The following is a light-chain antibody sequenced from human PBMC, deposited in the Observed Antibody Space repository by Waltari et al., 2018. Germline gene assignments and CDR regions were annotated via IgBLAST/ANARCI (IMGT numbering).Light chain of an antibody. J-gene: IGLJ2*01. V-gene: IGLV3-1*01. CDR3: QAWDSSTAV. CDR2: QDN. CDR1: KLGNSY. Sequence: SYELTQSPSVSVSPGLTASITCAGDKLGNSYVTWYQQKPGQSPVLVIYQDNRRPSWIPERFSGSNSGNTATLTISGTQAMDEADYYCQAWDSSTAVFGGGTKLTVL.